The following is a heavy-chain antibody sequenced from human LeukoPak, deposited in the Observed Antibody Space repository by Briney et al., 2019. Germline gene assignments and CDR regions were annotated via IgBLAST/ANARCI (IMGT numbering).Heavy chain of an antibody. Sequence: PGGSLRLSCAASGFIFSSYAMNWVRRAPGKGLEWVSTISGGGGSTYYADSVKGRFTISRDNSKNTLYLQVNSLRAEDTAVYYCAKGGKWDVTPFDYWGQGTLVTVSS. CDR1: GFIFSSYA. V-gene: IGHV3-23*01. CDR3: AKGGKWDVTPFDY. J-gene: IGHJ4*02. D-gene: IGHD1-26*01. CDR2: ISGGGGST.